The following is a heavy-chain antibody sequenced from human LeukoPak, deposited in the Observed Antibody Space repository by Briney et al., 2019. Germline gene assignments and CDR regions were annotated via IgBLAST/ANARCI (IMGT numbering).Heavy chain of an antibody. CDR1: GGSISSGGYY. V-gene: IGHV4-31*03. CDR3: ARTRLRRGKDSSGYYDY. D-gene: IGHD3-22*01. Sequence: ASETLSLTCTVSGGSISSGGYYWSWIRQHPGKGLEWIGYIYYSGSTYYNPSLKSRVTISVDTSKNQFSLKLSSVTAADTAVYYCARTRLRRGKDSSGYYDYWGQGTLVTVSS. CDR2: IYYSGST. J-gene: IGHJ4*02.